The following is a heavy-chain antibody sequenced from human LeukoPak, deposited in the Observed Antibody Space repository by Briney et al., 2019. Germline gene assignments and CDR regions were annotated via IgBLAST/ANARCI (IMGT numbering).Heavy chain of an antibody. Sequence: GGSLRLSCAASGFTFSGSGMHWVRRAPGKGLEWVSVISFDGSAKYYADSVKGRFTISRDNSKNTLYLQMTSLRAEDTAVYYCAKDRVTAAGYYFDYWGQGTLVTVSS. D-gene: IGHD6-13*01. CDR3: AKDRVTAAGYYFDY. CDR1: GFTFSGSG. J-gene: IGHJ4*02. V-gene: IGHV3-30*02. CDR2: ISFDGSAK.